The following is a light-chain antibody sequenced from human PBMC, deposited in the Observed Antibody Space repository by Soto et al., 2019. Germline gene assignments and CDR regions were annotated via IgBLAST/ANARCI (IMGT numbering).Light chain of an antibody. CDR1: QSLLHSNGYNY. J-gene: IGKJ3*01. CDR2: LGS. Sequence: DIVMTQSPLSLPVTPGEPASISCRSSQSLLHSNGYNYLDWYLQKPGQSPQLLIYLGSNRASGVSDRFSGSGSGTDFTLKISSVEAEDVGVYYCVQALQTPPTFGPGTKVDIK. V-gene: IGKV2-28*01. CDR3: VQALQTPPT.